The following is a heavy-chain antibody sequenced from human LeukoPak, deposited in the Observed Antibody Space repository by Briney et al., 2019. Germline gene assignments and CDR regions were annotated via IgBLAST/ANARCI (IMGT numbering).Heavy chain of an antibody. CDR1: GGSFSGYY. J-gene: IGHJ4*02. CDR3: ARPWFGELFPFDY. D-gene: IGHD3-10*01. V-gene: IGHV4-34*01. Sequence: PSETLSLTCAVYGGSFSGYYWSWIRQPPGKGLEWIGEINHSGSTNYNPSLKSRVTISVDTSKNQFSLKLSSVTAADTAVYYCARPWFGELFPFDYWGQGTLVTVSS. CDR2: INHSGST.